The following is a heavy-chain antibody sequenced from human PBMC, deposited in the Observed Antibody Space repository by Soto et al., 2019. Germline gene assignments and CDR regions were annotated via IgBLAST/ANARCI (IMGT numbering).Heavy chain of an antibody. D-gene: IGHD3-10*01. CDR3: AKRASGRYFDY. V-gene: IGHV3-23*01. CDR2: ISGSGGST. Sequence: EVPLLESGGGLVQPGGSLRLSCAASGFTLSSYAMSWVRQAPGKGLEWVSVISGSGGSTYYADSVKGRFTISRDNSKNTLYLQMNSLRAGDTAVYYCAKRASGRYFDYWGQGTLVTVSS. J-gene: IGHJ4*02. CDR1: GFTLSSYA.